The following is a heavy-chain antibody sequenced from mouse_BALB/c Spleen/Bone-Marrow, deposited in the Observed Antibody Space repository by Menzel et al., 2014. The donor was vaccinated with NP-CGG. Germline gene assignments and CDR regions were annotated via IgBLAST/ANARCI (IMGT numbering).Heavy chain of an antibody. CDR1: GFNIKDTY. J-gene: IGHJ3*01. D-gene: IGHD1-1*01. CDR3: AAYYYGGSYGFAY. V-gene: IGHV14-3*02. CDR2: IDPANGNT. Sequence: EVKLQESGAELVKPGASVKLSCTASGFNIKDTYMHWVKQRPEQGLEWIGRIDPANGNTKYDPKFQGKATITADTFSNTAYLQLSSLTSEDTAVYYCAAYYYGGSYGFAYWGQGTLVTVSA.